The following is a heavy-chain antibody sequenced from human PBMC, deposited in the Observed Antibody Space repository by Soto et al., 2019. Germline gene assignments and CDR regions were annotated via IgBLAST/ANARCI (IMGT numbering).Heavy chain of an antibody. CDR2: ISGDGNDK. D-gene: IGHD1-26*01. CDR1: GFIFRNFG. Sequence: QVQLVESGGGVVQPGRSLRLSCAASGFIFRNFGMHWVRRAPGKGLEWVAVISGDGNDKYYPDSMKGRFTISRDNFNNTLYLQLNSLRPEDTAVYHCVQGASTAHQPLDSWGQGVPVTVSS. V-gene: IGHV3-30*03. CDR3: VQGASTAHQPLDS. J-gene: IGHJ4*02.